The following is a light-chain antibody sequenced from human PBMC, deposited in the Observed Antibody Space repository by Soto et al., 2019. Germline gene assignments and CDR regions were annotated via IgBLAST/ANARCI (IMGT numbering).Light chain of an antibody. CDR3: LQHNTYPIT. V-gene: IGKV1-17*01. J-gene: IGKJ4*01. Sequence: DIQMTQSPSSLSASVGDRVTITCRASRGIGNDLGWYQQKPGKAPTRLIYSASTLQGGVPSRFSGSGSGTEFTLTISSLQPEDFARYYCLQHNTYPITFGGGTKVESK. CDR1: RGIGND. CDR2: SAS.